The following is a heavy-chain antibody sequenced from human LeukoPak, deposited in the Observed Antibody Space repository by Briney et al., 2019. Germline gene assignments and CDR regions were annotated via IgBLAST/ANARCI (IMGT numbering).Heavy chain of an antibody. Sequence: PGGSLRLSCAASGFTVTSNYMSWVRQAPGKGLEWVSYISSSGSTIYYADSVKGRFTISRDNAKNSLYLQMNSLRAEDTAVYYCARDPSGSSGWYGEGYYYYYYMDVWGKGTTVTISS. J-gene: IGHJ6*03. CDR2: ISSSGSTI. CDR3: ARDPSGSSGWYGEGYYYYYYMDV. D-gene: IGHD6-19*01. V-gene: IGHV3-11*04. CDR1: GFTVTSNY.